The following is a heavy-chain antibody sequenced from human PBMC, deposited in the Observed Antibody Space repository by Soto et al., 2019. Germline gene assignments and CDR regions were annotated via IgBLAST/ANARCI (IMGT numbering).Heavy chain of an antibody. D-gene: IGHD1-1*01. J-gene: IGHJ4*02. V-gene: IGHV3-33*01. CDR3: ARDDDRPDNGLDH. Sequence: QVQLVESGGGVVQPGRSLRLSCAASGFRFSNYGMHWVRQAPGKGLEWLAVIVADGTGLHYADSVRGRFTISRDNSKNNLYLQLNSLGAYDTAIYFCARDDDRPDNGLDHWGQGTLVTVSS. CDR1: GFRFSNYG. CDR2: IVADGTGL.